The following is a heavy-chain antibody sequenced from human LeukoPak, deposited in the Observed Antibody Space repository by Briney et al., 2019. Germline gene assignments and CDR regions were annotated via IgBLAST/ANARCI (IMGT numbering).Heavy chain of an antibody. J-gene: IGHJ4*02. CDR3: AKTNRGDQQTDY. CDR2: INHSGST. V-gene: IGHV4-34*01. D-gene: IGHD3-10*01. Sequence: KPSETLSLTCAVYGGSFSGYYWSWIRQPPGKGLEWIGEINHSGSTNYNPSLKSRVTISVDTPKNQFSLKLSSVTAADTAVYYCAKTNRGDQQTDYWGQGTLVTVSS. CDR1: GGSFSGYY.